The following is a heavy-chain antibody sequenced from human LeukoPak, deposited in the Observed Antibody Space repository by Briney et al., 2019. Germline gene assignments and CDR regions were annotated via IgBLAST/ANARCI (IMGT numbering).Heavy chain of an antibody. CDR3: ARDSCTNGVCYTDYYGMDV. D-gene: IGHD2-8*01. V-gene: IGHV4-59*01. CDR1: GGSISSYY. J-gene: IGHJ6*02. Sequence: SETLSLTCTVSGGSISSYYWSWIRRPPGKGLEWIGYIYYSGSTNYNPSLKSRVTISVDTSKNQFSLKLSSVTAADTAVYYCARDSCTNGVCYTDYYGMDVWGQGTTVTVSS. CDR2: IYYSGST.